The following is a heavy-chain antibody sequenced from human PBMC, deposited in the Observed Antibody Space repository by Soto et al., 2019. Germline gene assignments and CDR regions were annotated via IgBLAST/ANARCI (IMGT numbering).Heavy chain of an antibody. D-gene: IGHD5-12*01. CDR3: ARVAYSGYDFDY. Sequence: SETLSLTCTVSGGSISSYCWSWIRQLPGKGLEWIGYIYYTGRTYYNPSLKSRVTVSVDTSKNQFSLKLTSVTAADTGVYYCARVAYSGYDFDYWGQGTMVTVSS. CDR2: IYYTGRT. CDR1: GGSISSYC. J-gene: IGHJ4*02. V-gene: IGHV4-59*06.